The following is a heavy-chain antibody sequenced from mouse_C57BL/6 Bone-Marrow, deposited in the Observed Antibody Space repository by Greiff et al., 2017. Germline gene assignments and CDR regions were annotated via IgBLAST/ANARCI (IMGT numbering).Heavy chain of an antibody. CDR1: GYTFTSYW. Sequence: QVQLQQPGAELVKPGASVKLSCKASGYTFTSYWMQWVKQRPGQGLEWIGEIDPSDSYTNYNQKFKGKATLTVDTSSSTAYMQLSSLTSEDSAVYYCARGHYGSSPWFAYWGQGTLVTVSA. V-gene: IGHV1-50*01. CDR3: ARGHYGSSPWFAY. J-gene: IGHJ3*01. D-gene: IGHD1-1*01. CDR2: IDPSDSYT.